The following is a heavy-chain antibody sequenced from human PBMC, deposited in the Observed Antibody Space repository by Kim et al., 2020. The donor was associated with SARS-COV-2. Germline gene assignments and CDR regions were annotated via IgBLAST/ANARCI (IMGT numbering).Heavy chain of an antibody. D-gene: IGHD1-26*01. CDR2: K. CDR3: ARDFGIDAPPGP. J-gene: IGHJ5*02. Sequence: KYYADSVKGRFTISRDNSKNTLYLQMNSRRAEDTAVYYCARDFGIDAPPGPWGQGTLVTVSS. V-gene: IGHV3-33*01.